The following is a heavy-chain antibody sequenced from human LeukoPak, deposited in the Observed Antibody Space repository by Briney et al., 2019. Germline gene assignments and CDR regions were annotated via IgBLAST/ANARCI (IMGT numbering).Heavy chain of an antibody. CDR1: GYTFTGYY. CDR2: INPNSGVT. J-gene: IGHJ4*02. V-gene: IGHV1-2*02. Sequence: ASVKVSCKASGYTFTGYYMHWVRQAPGQGLEWMGWINPNSGVTNYAQSFQGRVTMTRDTSISTAYLELTGLRYDDTAVYYCARDVGGNADFDYWGQGTLVTVSS. CDR3: ARDVGGNADFDY. D-gene: IGHD4-23*01.